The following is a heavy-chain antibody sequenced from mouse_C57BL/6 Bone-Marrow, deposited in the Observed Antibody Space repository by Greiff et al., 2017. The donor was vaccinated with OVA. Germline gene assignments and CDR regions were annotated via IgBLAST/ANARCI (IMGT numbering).Heavy chain of an antibody. Sequence: EVHLVESGGGLVKPGGSLKLSCAASGFTFSSYAMSWVRQTPEKRLEWVATISDGGSYTYYPDNVKGRFTISRDNAKNNLYLQMSHLKSEDTAMYYCAREGYYYGSPWFAYWGQGTLVTVSA. CDR2: ISDGGSYT. D-gene: IGHD1-1*01. CDR3: AREGYYYGSPWFAY. CDR1: GFTFSSYA. J-gene: IGHJ3*01. V-gene: IGHV5-4*01.